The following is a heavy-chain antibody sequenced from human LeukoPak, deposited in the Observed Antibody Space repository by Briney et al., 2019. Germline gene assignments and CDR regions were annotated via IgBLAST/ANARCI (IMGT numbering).Heavy chain of an antibody. CDR3: ARDSKGPDDFWSGRYYYYYYGMDV. CDR2: IYYSGST. J-gene: IGHJ6*02. V-gene: IGHV4-39*02. Sequence: SETLSLTCTVSGVSISSSSYYWGWIRQPPGKGLEWIGSIYYSGSTYYNPSLKSRVTISVDTSKNQFSLKLSSVTAADTAVYYCARDSKGPDDFWSGRYYYYYYGMDVWGQGTTATVSS. CDR1: GVSISSSSYY. D-gene: IGHD3-3*01.